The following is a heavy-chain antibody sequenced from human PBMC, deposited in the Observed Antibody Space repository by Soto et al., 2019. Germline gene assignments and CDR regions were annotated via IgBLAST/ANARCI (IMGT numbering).Heavy chain of an antibody. V-gene: IGHV4-30-4*01. D-gene: IGHD3-22*01. CDR1: GGSISSGDYY. CDR3: ARQGGGYYLFYFDY. Sequence: SETLSLTCTVSGGSISSGDYYWSWIRQPPGKGLEWIGYIYYSGSTYYNPSLKSRVTISVDTSKNQFSLKLSSVTAADTAVYYCARQGGGYYLFYFDYWGQGTLVTVSS. J-gene: IGHJ4*02. CDR2: IYYSGST.